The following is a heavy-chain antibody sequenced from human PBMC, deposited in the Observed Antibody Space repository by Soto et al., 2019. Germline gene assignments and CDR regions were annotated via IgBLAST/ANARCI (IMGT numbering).Heavy chain of an antibody. D-gene: IGHD2-15*01. Sequence: EVQLVESGGGLVKPGGSLRLSCAASGFTFSSYSMNWDRQAPGKGLEWVSSISSSSSYIYYADSVKGRFTISRDNAKNSLYLQMNSLRAEDTAVYYCARGYLDVVVVVAATGFDYWGQGTLVTVSS. CDR3: ARGYLDVVVVVAATGFDY. V-gene: IGHV3-21*01. J-gene: IGHJ4*02. CDR1: GFTFSSYS. CDR2: ISSSSSYI.